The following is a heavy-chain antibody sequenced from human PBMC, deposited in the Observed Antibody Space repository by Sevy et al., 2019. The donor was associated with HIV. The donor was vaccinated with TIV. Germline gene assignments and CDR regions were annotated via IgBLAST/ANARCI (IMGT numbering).Heavy chain of an antibody. Sequence: SETLSLTCAVYGGSFSGYYWSWIRQPPGKGLEWIGEINHSGSTNYNPSLKSRVTISVDTSKNQFSLKLSSVTAADTAVYYCARGMGATTGPFDIWGQGTMVTVSS. J-gene: IGHJ3*02. CDR3: ARGMGATTGPFDI. D-gene: IGHD1-26*01. CDR2: INHSGST. CDR1: GGSFSGYY. V-gene: IGHV4-34*01.